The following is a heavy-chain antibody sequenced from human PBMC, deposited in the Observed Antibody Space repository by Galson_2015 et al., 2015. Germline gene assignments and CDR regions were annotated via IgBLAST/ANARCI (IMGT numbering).Heavy chain of an antibody. CDR2: IWYDGSNK. V-gene: IGHV3-33*01. CDR1: GFTFSSYG. J-gene: IGHJ6*02. D-gene: IGHD2-2*01. CDR3: ARDAYCSSTSCQSDDYYYGMDV. Sequence: SLRLSCAASGFTFSSYGMHWVRQAPGRGLEWVAVIWYDGSNKYYADSVKGRFTISRDNSKNTLYLQMNSLRAEDTAVYYCARDAYCSSTSCQSDDYYYGMDVWGQGTTVTVSS.